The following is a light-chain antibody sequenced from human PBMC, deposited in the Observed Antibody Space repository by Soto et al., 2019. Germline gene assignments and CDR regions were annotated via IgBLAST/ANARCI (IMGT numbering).Light chain of an antibody. V-gene: IGLV2-14*01. J-gene: IGLJ1*01. CDR1: SSDVGDYNY. CDR3: SSYTPSSTLV. Sequence: QSALTQPASVSGSPGQSITISCTGTSSDVGDYNYVSWYQQHPGRAPKLMIYEVTNRPSGVSNRFSGSKSGNTASLTISGLQAEDEADYYCSSYTPSSTLVFATGTKVTVL. CDR2: EVT.